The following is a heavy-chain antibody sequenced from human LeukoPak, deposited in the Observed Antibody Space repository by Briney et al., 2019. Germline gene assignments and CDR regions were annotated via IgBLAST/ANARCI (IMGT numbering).Heavy chain of an antibody. J-gene: IGHJ3*02. Sequence: GGSLRLSCAASGFTFSDYYMSWIRQAPGKGLEWVSYISSSGSTIYYADSVKGRFTISRDNSKNTLYLQMNSLRAEDTAVYYCAKDLRTGFDAFDIWGQGTMVTVSS. CDR1: GFTFSDYY. CDR2: ISSSGSTI. V-gene: IGHV3-11*01. CDR3: AKDLRTGFDAFDI. D-gene: IGHD1-1*01.